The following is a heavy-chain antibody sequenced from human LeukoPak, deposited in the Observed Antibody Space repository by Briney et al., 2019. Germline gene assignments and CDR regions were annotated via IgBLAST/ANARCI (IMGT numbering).Heavy chain of an antibody. J-gene: IGHJ4*02. Sequence: SETLSLTCAVYGGSFSGYYWSWIRQPPGMGPEWIGEINHSGSTNYNPSLKSRVTISVDTSKNQFSLKLSSVTAADTAVYYCARLAGDYWGQGTLVTVSS. CDR2: INHSGST. V-gene: IGHV4-34*01. CDR1: GGSFSGYY. CDR3: ARLAGDY. D-gene: IGHD3-10*01.